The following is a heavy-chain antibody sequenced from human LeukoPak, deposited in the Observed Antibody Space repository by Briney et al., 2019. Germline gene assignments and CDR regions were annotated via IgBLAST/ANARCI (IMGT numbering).Heavy chain of an antibody. D-gene: IGHD4-23*01. Sequence: GGSLRLSCAASGFTVSSNYMSWVRQAPGKGLEWVSFTYSGGSTYYADSVKGRFTISRDNSKNTLYLQMNSLRAEDTAVYYCAREIHGGNTGVFDYWGQGTLVTVSS. CDR1: GFTVSSNY. J-gene: IGHJ4*02. V-gene: IGHV3-66*01. CDR2: TYSGGST. CDR3: AREIHGGNTGVFDY.